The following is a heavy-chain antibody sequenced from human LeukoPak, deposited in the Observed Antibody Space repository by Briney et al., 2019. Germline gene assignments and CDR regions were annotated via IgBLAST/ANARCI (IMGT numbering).Heavy chain of an antibody. CDR2: INRDSYI. J-gene: IGHJ6*03. V-gene: IGHV3-21*01. CDR1: GFTFSSYS. CDR3: ARVIYYHYYYMDV. Sequence: GGSLRLSCAASGFTFSSYSMNRVRQAPGKGLEWVSSINRDSYIYYADSVKGRFTISRDNAKNSLFLQMNSLGAEDTAVYYCARVIYYHYYYMDVWGKGTTVTVSS.